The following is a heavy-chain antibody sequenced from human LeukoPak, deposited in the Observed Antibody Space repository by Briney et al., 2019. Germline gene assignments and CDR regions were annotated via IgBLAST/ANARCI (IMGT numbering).Heavy chain of an antibody. J-gene: IGHJ4*02. CDR1: GGSLSSSSYY. CDR3: ARNDSSGYFDY. CDR2: VYHSGST. V-gene: IGHV4-39*07. D-gene: IGHD3-22*01. Sequence: SETLSLTCTVSGGSLSSSSYYWGWIRQPPGKGLEWIGSVYHSGSTHYRPSLKSRVTISVDTSKNQFSLKLSSVTAADTAVYYCARNDSSGYFDYWGQGTLVTVSS.